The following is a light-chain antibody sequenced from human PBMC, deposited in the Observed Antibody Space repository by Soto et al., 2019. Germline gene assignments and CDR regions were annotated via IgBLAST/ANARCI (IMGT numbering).Light chain of an antibody. V-gene: IGKV3-15*01. CDR2: GAF. CDR1: QSVSSN. CDR3: QQYNNWPLT. Sequence: ETVMTQSPATLSVSPGERATLSCRASQSVSSNLAWYQQRPGQAPRLLVYGAFTRAAGIPARFSVSGSGTEFTLTISSLQSEDFAVYFCQQYNNWPLTFGGGTNVDIK. J-gene: IGKJ4*01.